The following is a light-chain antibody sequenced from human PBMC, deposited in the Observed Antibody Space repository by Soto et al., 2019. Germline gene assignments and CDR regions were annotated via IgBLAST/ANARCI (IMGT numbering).Light chain of an antibody. CDR2: GAS. V-gene: IGKV3-20*01. CDR3: HQYGSSPYT. J-gene: IGKJ2*01. CDR1: QSVSTSY. Sequence: EIVLTQSPGTLSLSPRERATLSCRASQSVSTSYLAWYQQKPGQAPRLLIHGASSRATGIPDRFSGSGSGTDFTLTISRLEPEDFAVYYCHQYGSSPYTFGQATKLEIK.